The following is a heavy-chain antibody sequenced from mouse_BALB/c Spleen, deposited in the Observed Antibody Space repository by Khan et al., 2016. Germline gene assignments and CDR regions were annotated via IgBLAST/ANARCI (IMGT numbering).Heavy chain of an antibody. J-gene: IGHJ3*01. V-gene: IGHV3-6*02. Sequence: EVQLQESGPGLVKPSQSLSLTCSVTGYSITSGYYWNWIRQFLGNKLEWMGYISYDGSNNYNPSLKNRISITRDTSKNQFFLKLNSVTTEDTATYYCATYGNYEGFAYWGQGTLVTVSA. CDR3: ATYGNYEGFAY. CDR1: GYSITSGYY. D-gene: IGHD2-1*01. CDR2: ISYDGSN.